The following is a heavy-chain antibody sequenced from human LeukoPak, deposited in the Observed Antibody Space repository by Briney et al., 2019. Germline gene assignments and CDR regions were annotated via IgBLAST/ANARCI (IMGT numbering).Heavy chain of an antibody. Sequence: ASVKVSCKASGYTFTGYYMHWVRQAPGQGLEWMGRINPNSGGTNYAQKFQGRVTMTRDTSISTAYMELSRLRSDDTAVYYCARGPPYYYDSSGYPSWGQGTLVTVSS. CDR3: ARGPPYYYDSSGYPS. J-gene: IGHJ5*02. CDR2: INPNSGGT. CDR1: GYTFTGYY. D-gene: IGHD3-22*01. V-gene: IGHV1-2*06.